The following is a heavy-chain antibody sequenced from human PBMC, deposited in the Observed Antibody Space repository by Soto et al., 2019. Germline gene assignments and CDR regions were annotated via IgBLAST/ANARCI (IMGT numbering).Heavy chain of an antibody. J-gene: IGHJ2*01. D-gene: IGHD4-4*01. CDR3: ARRNSGWYFDL. CDR1: GFTFSSYA. CDR2: ISGSGDST. Sequence: EVQLLESGAGLVLPGGSLRLCCAASGFTFSSYAMNWVRQAPGKGLEWVSVISGSGDSTYYADSVKGRFTISRDNSKNTLYLQMNSLRAADTAVYYCARRNSGWYFDLWGRGTLVTVSS. V-gene: IGHV3-23*01.